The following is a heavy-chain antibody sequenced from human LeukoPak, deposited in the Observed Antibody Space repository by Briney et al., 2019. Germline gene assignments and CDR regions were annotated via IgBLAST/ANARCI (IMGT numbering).Heavy chain of an antibody. Sequence: GPAVKLSCKASGYTFTSYGIAWVRHAPGQGLELMGWISAYNGKTNYAQKLQGRVTMSKDTSKSTAHMELRSLRSDDTAVYYCARDACGGDCYFDYWGQGTLVTVSS. CDR3: ARDACGGDCYFDY. CDR2: ISAYNGKT. D-gene: IGHD2-21*02. V-gene: IGHV1-18*01. J-gene: IGHJ4*02. CDR1: GYTFTSYG.